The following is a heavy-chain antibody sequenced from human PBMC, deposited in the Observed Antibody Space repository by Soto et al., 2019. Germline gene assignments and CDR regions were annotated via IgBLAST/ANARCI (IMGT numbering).Heavy chain of an antibody. CDR3: VRDSSGTY. CDR1: GFTFSNYW. Sequence: PGGSLRLSCAASGFTFSNYWMSWVRQLPGKGLVWVSRINPDGSVINYADSVKGRFTISRDNAENTLYLQMSSLRVEDTAVYYCVRDSSGTYWGQGTLVTVSS. V-gene: IGHV3-74*01. J-gene: IGHJ4*02. CDR2: INPDGSVI. D-gene: IGHD6-19*01.